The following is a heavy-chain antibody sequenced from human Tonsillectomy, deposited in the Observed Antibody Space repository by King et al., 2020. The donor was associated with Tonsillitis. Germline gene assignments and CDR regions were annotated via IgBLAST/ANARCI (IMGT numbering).Heavy chain of an antibody. CDR2: IYPGDSDT. V-gene: IGHV5-51*01. CDR3: LRQHSEEETATGLGWFDP. J-gene: IGHJ5*02. CDR1: GYSFANYW. Sequence: MQLVQSGAEVKKPGESLKISCKGSGYSFANYWIGWVRQMPGKGLEWMGIIYPGDSDTRYNPSFEGQVAISVDKSISTAYLQWSSLKASDTAMYYCLRQHSEEETATGLGWFDPWGQGTLVTVSS. D-gene: IGHD5-24*01.